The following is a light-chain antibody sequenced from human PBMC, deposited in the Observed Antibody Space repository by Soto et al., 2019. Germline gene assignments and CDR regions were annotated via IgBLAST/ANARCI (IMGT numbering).Light chain of an antibody. J-gene: IGKJ5*01. Sequence: DIQMTQSPSSLSASVGDRVTITCRARQNINSYLNWYKQKPGKAPKLLIYAASSLQSGVPSRFSGSGSGTDFTLTVSSLKPEDFATYYCHQSYDIPTFGQGTRLEIK. V-gene: IGKV1-39*01. CDR2: AAS. CDR1: QNINSY. CDR3: HQSYDIPT.